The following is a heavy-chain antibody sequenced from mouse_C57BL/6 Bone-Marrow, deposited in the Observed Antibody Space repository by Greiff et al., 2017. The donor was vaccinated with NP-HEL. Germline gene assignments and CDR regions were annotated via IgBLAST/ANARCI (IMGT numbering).Heavy chain of an antibody. V-gene: IGHV5-16*01. CDR3: AREGGLRRRTYAMDY. CDR1: GFTFSDYY. J-gene: IGHJ4*01. D-gene: IGHD2-4*01. Sequence: EVQGVESEGGLVQPGSSMKLSCTASGFTFSDYYMAWVRPVPEKGLEWVANINYDGSSPYYLDSLMSRFIISRDNAKNILYLQMRRLKSEDTATYYCAREGGLRRRTYAMDYWGQGTSVTVSS. CDR2: INYDGSSP.